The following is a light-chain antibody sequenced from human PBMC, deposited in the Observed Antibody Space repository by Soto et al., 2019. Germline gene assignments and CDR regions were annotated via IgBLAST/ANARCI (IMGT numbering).Light chain of an antibody. CDR2: DVT. CDR3: SSYSSSSTLCV. Sequence: QSVLTQPASVSGSPGQSITISCTGTSSDVGAYTFASWYQQHPGKAPKLIIYDVTNRPSGVSNRFSGSKSGNTASLTISGLQAEVEADYYCSSYSSSSTLCVFVTGTKVTVL. CDR1: SSDVGAYTF. J-gene: IGLJ1*01. V-gene: IGLV2-14*01.